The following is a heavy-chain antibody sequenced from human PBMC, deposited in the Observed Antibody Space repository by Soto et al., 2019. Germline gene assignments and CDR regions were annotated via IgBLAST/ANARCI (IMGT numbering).Heavy chain of an antibody. Sequence: ASVKVSCKASGYTFTSYDINWVRQATGQGLEWMGWVNPNSGNTGYAQKFQGRVTMTRNTSISTAYMELSSLRSEDTAVYYCARGCRTNGVCYVENWFDPWGQGTLVTVSS. CDR1: GYTFTSYD. V-gene: IGHV1-8*01. J-gene: IGHJ5*02. CDR2: VNPNSGNT. CDR3: ARGCRTNGVCYVENWFDP. D-gene: IGHD2-8*01.